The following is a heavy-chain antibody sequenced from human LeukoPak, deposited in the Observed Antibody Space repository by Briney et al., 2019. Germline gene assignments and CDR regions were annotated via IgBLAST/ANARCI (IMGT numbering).Heavy chain of an antibody. V-gene: IGHV4-34*01. Sequence: SETLSLTCAVYGGSFSGYYWSWIRQPPGKGLEWIGSIYYSGSTYYNPSLKSRVTISVDTSKNQFSLKLSSVTAADTAVYYCARWTHYDILTGYSYDYWGQGTLVTVSS. D-gene: IGHD3-9*01. CDR1: GGSFSGYY. CDR2: IYYSGST. J-gene: IGHJ4*02. CDR3: ARWTHYDILTGYSYDY.